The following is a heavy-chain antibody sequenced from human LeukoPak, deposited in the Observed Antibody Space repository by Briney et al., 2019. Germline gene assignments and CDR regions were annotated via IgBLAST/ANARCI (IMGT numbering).Heavy chain of an antibody. CDR1: GDSVPSNSAA. CDR2: TYYRSKWYN. D-gene: IGHD6-25*01. Sequence: SQTLSLTCAISGDSVPSNSAAWNWIRQFPSRGLEWLGRTYYRSKWYNDYGVSVKSRISINADKSKNQFSLHLNSVTHEDTAVYYCAREGAAAPGFDYWGQGTLVTVSS. J-gene: IGHJ4*02. V-gene: IGHV6-1*01. CDR3: AREGAAAPGFDY.